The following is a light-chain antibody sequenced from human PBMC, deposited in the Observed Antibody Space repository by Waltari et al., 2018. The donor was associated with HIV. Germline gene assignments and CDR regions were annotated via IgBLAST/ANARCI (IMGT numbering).Light chain of an antibody. CDR1: GSNVGVNF. CDR3: AAWDDSVGGWA. J-gene: IGLJ2*01. V-gene: IGLV1-47*01. CDR2: SNN. Sequence: QSVLTQAPSASGIPGQRVTLSCSGTGSNVGVNFVSWYQQLPGMAPKLLIYSNNERPSRVPDRFSGSKSGTSASLAISGLRSEDEAVYVCAAWDDSVGGWAFGEGTKVTVL.